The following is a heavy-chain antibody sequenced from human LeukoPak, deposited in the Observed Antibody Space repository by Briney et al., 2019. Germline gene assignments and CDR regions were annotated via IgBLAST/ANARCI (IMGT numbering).Heavy chain of an antibody. V-gene: IGHV4-34*01. CDR1: VGSLSGYY. D-gene: IGHD3-10*01. Sequence: SETLSLTCAVYVGSLSGYYWSWIRQPPGKGVEWIGEINHSGSTNYNSSLKSRVTISVDTSKDQFSLKLSSVTAADTAVYYCARGYYGSGSHCCHMDVWGKGTTITVS. CDR2: INHSGST. CDR3: ARGYYGSGSHCCHMDV. J-gene: IGHJ6*03.